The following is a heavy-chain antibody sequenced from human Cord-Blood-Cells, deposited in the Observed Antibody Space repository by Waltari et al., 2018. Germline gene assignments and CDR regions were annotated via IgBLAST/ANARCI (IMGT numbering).Heavy chain of an antibody. CDR1: GYSISSGYY. D-gene: IGHD2-8*01. J-gene: IGHJ4*02. Sequence: QVQLQESGPGLVKPSETLSLTCTVSGYSISSGYYRGWIRHPPGKGLEWIGSIYHSGSTYYNPSLKSRVTISVDTSKNQFSLKLSSVTAADTAVYYCARKSRCTNGVCYTPFDYWGQGTLVTVSS. CDR3: ARKSRCTNGVCYTPFDY. V-gene: IGHV4-38-2*02. CDR2: IYHSGST.